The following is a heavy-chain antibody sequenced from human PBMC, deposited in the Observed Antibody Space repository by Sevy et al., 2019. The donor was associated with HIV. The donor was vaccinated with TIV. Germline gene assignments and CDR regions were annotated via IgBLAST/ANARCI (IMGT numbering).Heavy chain of an antibody. CDR2: INHAAKT. V-gene: IGHV4-34*01. CDR3: ALEAGMTGTGTALGVFDY. CDR1: GGSFSGFY. J-gene: IGHJ4*01. Sequence: SETLSLTCALYGGSFSGFYWNFIRQTPAKGLEWIGEINHAAKTNYNPSLRSRVTISFETSKRELSLKLTSVTAADTGVYYCALEAGMTGTGTALGVFDYWGRGALVTVS. D-gene: IGHD1-7*01.